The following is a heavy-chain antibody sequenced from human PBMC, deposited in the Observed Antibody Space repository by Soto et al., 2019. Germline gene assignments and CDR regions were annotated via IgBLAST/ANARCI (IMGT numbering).Heavy chain of an antibody. J-gene: IGHJ6*02. Sequence: ASVKVSCKASGYTFTDYYMHWVRQAPGQGLEWMGIINPSGGSTSYAQKFQGRVTMTRDTSTSTVYMELSSLRSEDTAVYYCARRIVATFHYYYYGMDVWGQGTTVTVSS. CDR3: ARRIVATFHYYYYGMDV. CDR2: INPSGGST. D-gene: IGHD5-12*01. CDR1: GYTFTDYY. V-gene: IGHV1-46*01.